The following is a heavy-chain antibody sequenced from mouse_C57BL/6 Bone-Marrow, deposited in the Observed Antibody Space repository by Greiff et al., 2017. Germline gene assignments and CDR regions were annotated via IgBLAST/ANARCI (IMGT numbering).Heavy chain of an antibody. CDR2: IDPSDSYT. CDR1: GYTFTSYW. CDR3: ARPVGTSYYFDD. V-gene: IGHV1-69*01. Sequence: QVQLKQPGAELVMPGASVKLSCKASGYTFTSYWMHWVKQRPGQGLEWIGEIDPSDSYTNYNQKFKGKSTLTVNKSSSTAYMQLSSLTSEDSAVYYCARPVGTSYYFDDWGQGTTLTVSS. D-gene: IGHD4-1*01. J-gene: IGHJ2*01.